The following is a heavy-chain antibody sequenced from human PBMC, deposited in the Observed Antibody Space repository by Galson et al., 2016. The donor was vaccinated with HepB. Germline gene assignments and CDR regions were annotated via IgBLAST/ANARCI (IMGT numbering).Heavy chain of an antibody. Sequence: QSGAEVKKPGESLKISCKGSGYTITNNWIGWVRQLPGKGLEWMGIVSPESFETRYNPSFQGQVTISADKSISTAYLQWSSLKASDTAIYYCARRSISWEYFDYWGQGTLVTVSS. CDR3: ARRSISWEYFDY. J-gene: IGHJ4*02. V-gene: IGHV5-51*01. CDR1: GYTITNNW. CDR2: VSPESFET. D-gene: IGHD1-26*01.